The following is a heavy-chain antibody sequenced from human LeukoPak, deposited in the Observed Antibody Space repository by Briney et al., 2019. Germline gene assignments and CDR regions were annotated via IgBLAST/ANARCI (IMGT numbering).Heavy chain of an antibody. D-gene: IGHD2-15*01. CDR3: AKHTREGASDTPFDY. CDR1: GYSFTSYW. J-gene: IGHJ4*02. V-gene: IGHV5-51*01. Sequence: GESLKISCKGSGYSFTSYWVGWVRQMPGKGLEWMGIIYPGDSDTRYSPSFQGQVTISADKSISTAYLQWSSLKASDTAIYYCAKHTREGASDTPFDYWGQGTQVTVSS. CDR2: IYPGDSDT.